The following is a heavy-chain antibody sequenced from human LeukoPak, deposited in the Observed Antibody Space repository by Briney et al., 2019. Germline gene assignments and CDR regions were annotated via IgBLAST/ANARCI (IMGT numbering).Heavy chain of an antibody. CDR3: ARQGMAGDFDY. V-gene: IGHV4-39*01. D-gene: IGHD6-19*01. CDR2: IYYSGST. Sequence: SETLSLTCTVSGGSISSSYSYWGWIRQPPGKGLEWIGNIYYSGSTYYNPSLKSRVTISVDTSKNQFSLNLNSVTAADTTVYYCARQGMAGDFDYWGQGTLVTVSS. CDR1: GGSISSSYSY. J-gene: IGHJ4*02.